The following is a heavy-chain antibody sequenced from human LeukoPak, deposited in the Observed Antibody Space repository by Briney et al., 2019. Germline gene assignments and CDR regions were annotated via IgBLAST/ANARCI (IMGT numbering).Heavy chain of an antibody. J-gene: IGHJ5*02. CDR3: ARVKGRLSWFDP. CDR1: GYSISSGYY. V-gene: IGHV4-38-2*02. CDR2: IYHSGTT. Sequence: SETLSLTCTVSGYSISSGYYWGWVRQPPGKGLEWIGSIYHSGTTYYNPSLKSRVTISVDTSKNQLSLKLSSVTAADTAVYYCARVKGRLSWFDPWGQGTLFTVSS.